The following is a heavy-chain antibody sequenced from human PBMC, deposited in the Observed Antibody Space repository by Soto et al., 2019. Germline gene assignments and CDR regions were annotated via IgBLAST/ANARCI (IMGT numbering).Heavy chain of an antibody. CDR3: AHKTGRGENFAY. D-gene: IGHD3-10*01. J-gene: IGHJ4*02. CDR1: GFSLSTSGVG. Sequence: QITLKESGPTLVKPTQTLTLTCTFSGFSLSTSGVGVGWIRQSPGKALEWLALIYWDDAKRYSPSLKNRLSITKDTAKNQVGRIMTNMDPVDTATYYCAHKTGRGENFAYWGQGTLVTVAS. V-gene: IGHV2-5*02. CDR2: IYWDDAK.